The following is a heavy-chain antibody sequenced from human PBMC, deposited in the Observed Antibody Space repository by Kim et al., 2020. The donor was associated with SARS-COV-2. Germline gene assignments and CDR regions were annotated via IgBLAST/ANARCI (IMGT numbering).Heavy chain of an antibody. J-gene: IGHJ3*02. CDR2: ISGSGGST. V-gene: IGHV3-23*01. Sequence: GGSLRLSCAASGFTFSSYAMSWVRQAPGKGLEWVSAISGSGGSTYYADSVKGRFTISRDNSKNTLYLQMNSLRAEDTAVYYCAKGGIWWGIVVPAAMDDAFDIWGQGTMVTVSS. D-gene: IGHD2-2*01. CDR3: AKGGIWWGIVVPAAMDDAFDI. CDR1: GFTFSSYA.